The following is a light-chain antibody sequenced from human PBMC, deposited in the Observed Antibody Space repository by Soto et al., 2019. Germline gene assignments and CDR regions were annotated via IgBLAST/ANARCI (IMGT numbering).Light chain of an antibody. V-gene: IGKV3D-15*01. J-gene: IGKJ4*01. CDR1: QSVSSN. CDR2: DIS. Sequence: TVMTQSPATLSVSPGERATRSCRASQSVSSNLAWYQQKPGQPPRLLIYDISTRATGIPTRFSGSGSGTEFTLTISSLQSEDFAVYYCQQYNSWPLTFGGGTKVDIK. CDR3: QQYNSWPLT.